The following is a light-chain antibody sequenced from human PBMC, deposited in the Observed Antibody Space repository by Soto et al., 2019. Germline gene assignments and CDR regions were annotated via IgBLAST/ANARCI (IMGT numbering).Light chain of an antibody. Sequence: DIVMTQSPVTLSVSPGERATLSCRASQSASTNLAWYQQRPGQSPRLLLYGSSTRATGIPARFRGSGSGTEFTLTISSLQSEDFAVYYCQQYDTWPHTFGQGTKLKIK. CDR2: GSS. CDR3: QQYDTWPHT. V-gene: IGKV3-15*01. CDR1: QSASTN. J-gene: IGKJ2*01.